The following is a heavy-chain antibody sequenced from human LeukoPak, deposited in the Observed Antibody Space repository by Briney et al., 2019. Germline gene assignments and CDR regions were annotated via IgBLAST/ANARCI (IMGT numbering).Heavy chain of an antibody. CDR1: GFPFSNAW. D-gene: IGHD1-26*01. Sequence: GGSLRLSCAASGFPFSNAWMHWVRQAPGKGLEWVGRIKNKSNGGTTDYAAPVKGRFSISRDDSKSTLYLQMSSLKTEDTAVYYCAREMGGSFGYWGQGTLVTVSS. J-gene: IGHJ4*02. V-gene: IGHV3-15*01. CDR2: IKNKSNGGTT. CDR3: AREMGGSFGY.